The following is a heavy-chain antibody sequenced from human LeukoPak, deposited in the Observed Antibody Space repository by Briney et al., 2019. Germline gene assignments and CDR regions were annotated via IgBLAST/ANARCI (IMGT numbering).Heavy chain of an antibody. D-gene: IGHD4-17*01. V-gene: IGHV1-18*01. CDR2: ISAYNGNT. CDR3: ARDGKPVTEHDGVYYYYMDV. Sequence: GASVKVSCKASGYTFTSYGISWVRQAPGQGLEWMGWISAYNGNTNYAQKLQGRVTMTTDTSTSTAYMELRSLRSDDTAVYYCARDGKPVTEHDGVYYYYMDVWGKGTTVTVSS. CDR1: GYTFTSYG. J-gene: IGHJ6*03.